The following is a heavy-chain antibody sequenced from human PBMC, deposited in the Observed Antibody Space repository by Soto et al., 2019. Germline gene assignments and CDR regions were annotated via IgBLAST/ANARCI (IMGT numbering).Heavy chain of an antibody. CDR1: GDTLTELS. V-gene: IGHV1-24*01. D-gene: IGHD3-22*01. CDR3: ATHYYDSSGYSVPGY. J-gene: IGHJ4*02. CDR2: FDPEDGET. Sequence: GASVKVSCTVSGDTLTELSMHWVRQAPGKGLEWMGGFDPEDGETIYAQKFQGRVTMTEDTSTYTAYMELSSLRSEDTAVYYCATHYYDSSGYSVPGYWGQGTLVTVSS.